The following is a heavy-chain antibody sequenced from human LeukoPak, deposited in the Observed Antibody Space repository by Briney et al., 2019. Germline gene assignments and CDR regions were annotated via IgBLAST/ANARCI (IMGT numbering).Heavy chain of an antibody. D-gene: IGHD2-2*01. CDR3: AKAPPTVVPALLYAYYFDY. J-gene: IGHJ4*02. Sequence: QPGGSLRLSCTPSGFTFSSHAMRWVRQAPGKGLEWVSGISGNGAGTYYGDSVKGRFTISRDNSKNTLYLQMNSLRAEDTAVYYCAKAPPTVVPALLYAYYFDYWGQGTPVTVSS. CDR1: GFTFSSHA. CDR2: ISGNGAGT. V-gene: IGHV3-23*02.